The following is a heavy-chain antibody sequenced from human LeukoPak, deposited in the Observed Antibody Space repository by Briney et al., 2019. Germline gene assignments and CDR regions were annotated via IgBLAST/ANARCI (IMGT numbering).Heavy chain of an antibody. V-gene: IGHV3-7*03. D-gene: IGHD5-12*01. CDR1: GFTFSSFW. J-gene: IGHJ3*02. Sequence: PGGSLRLSCSVSGFTFSSFWITWVRQAPGKGLEWVAKIKEDGSEKYYVDSVKGRFTVSRDNVRNSLFLQMNSLRVEDTATYYCARLYSAVYYGDAFDKWGQGTMVTVSS. CDR3: ARLYSAVYYGDAFDK. CDR2: IKEDGSEK.